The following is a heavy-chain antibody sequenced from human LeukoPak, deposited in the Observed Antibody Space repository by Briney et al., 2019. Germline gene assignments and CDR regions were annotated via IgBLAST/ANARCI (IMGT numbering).Heavy chain of an antibody. V-gene: IGHV4-34*01. D-gene: IGHD2-21*02. J-gene: IGHJ3*02. Sequence: PSETLSLTCAVSGGSFSGYYWRWIRQPPEMGLEWIGEINHSGSTNYNPSLKSRVTISVDTSKNQFSLKLSSVTTADTAVYYCARGPDADFSGGACYIIWGQGTMVTVSS. CDR1: GGSFSGYY. CDR2: INHSGST. CDR3: ARGPDADFSGGACYII.